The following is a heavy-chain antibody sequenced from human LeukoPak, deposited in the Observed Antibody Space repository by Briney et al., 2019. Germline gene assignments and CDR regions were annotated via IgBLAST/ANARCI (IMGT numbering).Heavy chain of an antibody. CDR3: ASHYFDDAFDV. CDR1: GGSISSSY. CDR2: IYYSGST. D-gene: IGHD3-10*01. J-gene: IGHJ3*01. V-gene: IGHV4-59*08. Sequence: SETLSLTCSVSGGSISSSYWSWIRQPPGKGLEWIGYIYYSGSTNYNPSLKSRVTISVDTSKNQFSLKLSSVTAADTAVYYCASHYFDDAFDVWGQGTMVTVSS.